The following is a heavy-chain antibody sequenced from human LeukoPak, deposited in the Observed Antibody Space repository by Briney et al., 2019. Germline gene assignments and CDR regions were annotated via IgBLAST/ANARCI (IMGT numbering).Heavy chain of an antibody. J-gene: IGHJ4*02. CDR3: ARAGSSWYPLDY. CDR1: GFSFSSYA. D-gene: IGHD6-13*01. V-gene: IGHV3-66*02. Sequence: GGSLRLSCAASGFSFSSYAMSWVRQAPGKGLEWVSVIYSGGSTYYADSVKGRFTISRDNSKNTLYLHMNSLRPEVTAVYYCARAGSSWYPLDYWGQGTLVTVSS. CDR2: IYSGGST.